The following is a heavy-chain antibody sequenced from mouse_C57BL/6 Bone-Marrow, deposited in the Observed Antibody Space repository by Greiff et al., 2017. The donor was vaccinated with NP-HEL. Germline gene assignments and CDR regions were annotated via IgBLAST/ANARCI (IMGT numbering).Heavy chain of an antibody. CDR1: GFTFSDYG. CDR2: ISNLAYSI. Sequence: DVQLQESGGGLVQPGGSLKLSCAASGFTFSDYGMAWVRQAPRKGPEWVAFISNLAYSIYYADTVTGRFTISRENAKNTLYLEMSSLRSEDTAMYYCARHRTGNYFDYWGQGTTLTVSS. J-gene: IGHJ2*01. V-gene: IGHV5-15*01. CDR3: ARHRTGNYFDY.